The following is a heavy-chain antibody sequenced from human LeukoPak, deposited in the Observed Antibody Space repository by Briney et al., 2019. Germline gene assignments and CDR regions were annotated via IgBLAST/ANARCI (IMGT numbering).Heavy chain of an antibody. CDR2: LSYDGSNR. J-gene: IGHJ3*02. CDR1: LFTFSSYG. Sequence: GRSLRLSCAASLFTFSSYGMHWVRQAPGKGLEWVAVLSYDGSNRYYADSVKGRFTVSRDNSKNTLYLQMNSLRAEDTAMYYCANDMWVAAAGQSDVFAIGGHGTMVTVSS. CDR3: ANDMWVAAAGQSDVFAI. D-gene: IGHD6-13*01. V-gene: IGHV3-30*18.